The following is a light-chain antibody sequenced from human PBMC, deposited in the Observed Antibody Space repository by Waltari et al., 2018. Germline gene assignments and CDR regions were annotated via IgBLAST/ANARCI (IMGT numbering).Light chain of an antibody. CDR3: CSYAGSSSWV. J-gene: IGLJ3*02. CDR2: DVL. CDR1: SSDVGGYNY. V-gene: IGLV2-23*02. Sequence: QSALTQPASVSGSPGQSITISCTGTSSDVGGYNYVSWYQQHPGKAPKLMIYDVLKRPSGVSNRFSGSKSGNTASLTISGLQAEDEADYYCCSYAGSSSWVFGGGTKLTVL.